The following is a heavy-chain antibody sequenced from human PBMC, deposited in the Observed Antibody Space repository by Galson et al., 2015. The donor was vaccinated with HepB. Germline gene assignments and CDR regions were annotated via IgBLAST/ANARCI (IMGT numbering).Heavy chain of an antibody. J-gene: IGHJ5*02. Sequence: PALVKPTQTLTLTCTFSGFSLSTSGVGVGWVRQPPGKALEWLALIYWDDDKRYSPSLKSRLTITKDTSKNQVVLTMTNMDPVDTATYYCALLWFGPPFNWFDPWGQGTLVTVSS. CDR3: ALLWFGPPFNWFDP. V-gene: IGHV2-5*02. D-gene: IGHD3-10*01. CDR2: IYWDDDK. CDR1: GFSLSTSGVG.